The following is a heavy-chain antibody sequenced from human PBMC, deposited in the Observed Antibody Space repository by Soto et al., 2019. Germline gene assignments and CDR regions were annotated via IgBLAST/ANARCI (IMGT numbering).Heavy chain of an antibody. CDR2: ISGSGGST. J-gene: IGHJ4*02. Sequence: GGSLRLSCAASGLTSSTYAMSWVRQAPGKGLEWVSAISGSGGSTYYADSVKGRFTISRDNSKNTLYLQMNSLRAEDTAVYYCAKVSSSGSYKGTFDYWGQGTLVTVSS. CDR3: AKVSSSGSYKGTFDY. CDR1: GLTSSTYA. D-gene: IGHD3-10*01. V-gene: IGHV3-23*01.